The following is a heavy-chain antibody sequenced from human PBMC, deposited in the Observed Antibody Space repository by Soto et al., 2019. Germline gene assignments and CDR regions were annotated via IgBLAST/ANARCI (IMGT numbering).Heavy chain of an antibody. D-gene: IGHD3-16*01. CDR2: IYYSGST. V-gene: IGHV4-39*01. J-gene: IGHJ3*02. CDR3: ARGGGGHRGVGAFDI. CDR1: GGSISSSSYY. Sequence: QLQLQESGPGLVKPSETLSLTCTVSGGSISSSSYYWGWIRQPPGKGLEWIGSIYYSGSTYYNPSLKSRVTISVDTSKNQFSLKLSSVTAADTAVYYCARGGGGHRGVGAFDIWGQGTMVTVSS.